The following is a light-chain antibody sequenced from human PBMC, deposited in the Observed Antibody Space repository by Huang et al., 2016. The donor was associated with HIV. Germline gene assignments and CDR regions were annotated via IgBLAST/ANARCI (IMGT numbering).Light chain of an antibody. CDR2: GSS. CDR3: QQYNNWLLS. CDR1: RSVSSN. Sequence: LVMPQSPATLSVSPWERVTVSCRANRSVSSNLAWYKQRPGHAPMLLVYGSSTRAPGIPARFSGSGSGTDFSLTISSQQSEDFALYYCQQYNNWLLSFGGGTRVDI. V-gene: IGKV3-15*01. J-gene: IGKJ4*01.